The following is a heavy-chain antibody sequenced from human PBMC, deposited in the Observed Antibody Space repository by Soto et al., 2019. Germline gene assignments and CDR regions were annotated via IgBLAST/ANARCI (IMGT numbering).Heavy chain of an antibody. D-gene: IGHD2-21*02. CDR1: GDTFSDYY. Sequence: QVQLMQSGAEVKKPGASVKVSCKASGDTFSDYYIHWVRQAPGQGLEWMGTVNPSGGHTTYSQHFLGRVTMTRDPSTSTLHMELTSLTSEDTAVCYCARGGHVVVVTAALDYWGQGTLVTVSS. CDR3: ARGGHVVVVTAALDY. V-gene: IGHV1-46*01. CDR2: VNPSGGHT. J-gene: IGHJ4*02.